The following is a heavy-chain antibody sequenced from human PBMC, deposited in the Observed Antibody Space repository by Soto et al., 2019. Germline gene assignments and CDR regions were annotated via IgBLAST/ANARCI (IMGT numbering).Heavy chain of an antibody. V-gene: IGHV3-9*01. Sequence: EVQLVESGGGLVQPGRSLRLSCAASGFTFEDYAMHWVRQAPGKGLEWVSGISWNSGSIDYADSVKGRFTISRDNAKNSPYLQMNSLRAEDTALYYCAKDKSYYYYGMDVWGQGTTVTVSS. CDR1: GFTFEDYA. CDR2: ISWNSGSI. J-gene: IGHJ6*02. CDR3: AKDKSYYYYGMDV.